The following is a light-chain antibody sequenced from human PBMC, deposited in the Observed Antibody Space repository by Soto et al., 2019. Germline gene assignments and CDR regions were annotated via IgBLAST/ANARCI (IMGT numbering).Light chain of an antibody. CDR3: QQSYSTRIT. V-gene: IGKV1-33*01. Sequence: DLQMTPSPSSLSASVGNRVTITYQASQNINNYLNWYQQKPGRAPKLLIYDASNLEAGVPSRFRGSGSGTDFTFTISRLQPEDIATYYCQQSYSTRITFGQGTRLEIK. J-gene: IGKJ5*01. CDR1: QNINNY. CDR2: DAS.